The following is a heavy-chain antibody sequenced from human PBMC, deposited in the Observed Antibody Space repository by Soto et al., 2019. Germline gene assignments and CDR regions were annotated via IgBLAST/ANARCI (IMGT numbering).Heavy chain of an antibody. Sequence: PETLSISCTVYDASFSKYYWTWIRQPPGKGLDWIGYIYFNGNTKYNPSLEERLTISIDTSKKEFSLKLTSVTAADAAVYYCASVTFGGIVLAHWGQGTMVTGSS. V-gene: IGHV4-59*01. CDR1: DASFSKYY. CDR2: IYFNGNT. J-gene: IGHJ4*02. D-gene: IGHD3-16*01. CDR3: ASVTFGGIVLAH.